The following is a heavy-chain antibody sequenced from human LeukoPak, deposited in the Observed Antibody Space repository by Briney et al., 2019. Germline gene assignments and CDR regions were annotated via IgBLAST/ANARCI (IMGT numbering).Heavy chain of an antibody. J-gene: IGHJ6*02. CDR2: ISGSGGST. CDR1: GFTFSSYA. CDR3: ASTMVRGVTHYYYYGMDV. V-gene: IGHV3-23*01. D-gene: IGHD3-10*01. Sequence: GGSLRLSCAASGFTFSSYAMSWVRQAPGKGLEWVSAISGSGGSTYYADSVKGRFTISRDNSKNTLYLQMNSLRAEDTAVYYCASTMVRGVTHYYYYGMDVWGQGTTVNVSS.